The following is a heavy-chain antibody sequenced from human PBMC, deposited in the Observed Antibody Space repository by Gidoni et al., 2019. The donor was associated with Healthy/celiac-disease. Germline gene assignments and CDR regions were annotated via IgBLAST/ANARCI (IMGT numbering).Heavy chain of an antibody. CDR3: AKDSNIYSSGWYYFDY. V-gene: IGHV3-43*01. CDR2: ISWDGGST. Sequence: EVQLVESGGVVVQPGGSLRLSCAASGFTFDDYTMHWVRQAPGKGLEWVSLISWDGGSTYYADSVKGRFTISRDNSKNSLYLQMNSLRTEDTALYYCAKDSNIYSSGWYYFDYWGQGTLVTVSS. CDR1: GFTFDDYT. J-gene: IGHJ4*02. D-gene: IGHD6-19*01.